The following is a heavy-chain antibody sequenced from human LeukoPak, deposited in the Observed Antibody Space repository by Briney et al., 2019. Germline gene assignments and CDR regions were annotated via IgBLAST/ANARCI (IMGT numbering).Heavy chain of an antibody. Sequence: PSETLSLTCAVYGGSFSGYYWSWIRQPPGKGLGWIGEINHSGSTNYNPSLKSRVTISVDTSKNQFSLKVSSVTAADTAVYYCARETYITMMPGAFDIWGQGTMVTVSS. CDR3: ARETYITMMPGAFDI. J-gene: IGHJ3*02. D-gene: IGHD3-22*01. CDR1: GGSFSGYY. V-gene: IGHV4-34*01. CDR2: INHSGST.